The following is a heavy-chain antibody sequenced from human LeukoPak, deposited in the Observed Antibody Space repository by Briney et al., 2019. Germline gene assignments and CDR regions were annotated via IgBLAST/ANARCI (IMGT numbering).Heavy chain of an antibody. CDR3: ARNYGSGSREFDY. J-gene: IGHJ4*02. V-gene: IGHV4-39*07. CDR1: GGSISSSSYY. CDR2: IYYSGST. Sequence: SETLSLTCTVSGGSISSSSYYWGWIRQPPGKGLEWIGSIYYSGSTYYNPSLQSRVTISVDTSKNQSSLKLSSVTAADTAVYYCARNYGSGSREFDYWGQGTLVTVSS. D-gene: IGHD3-10*01.